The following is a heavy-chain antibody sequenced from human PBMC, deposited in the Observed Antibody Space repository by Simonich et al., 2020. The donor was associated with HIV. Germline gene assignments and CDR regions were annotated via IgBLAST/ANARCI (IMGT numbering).Heavy chain of an antibody. CDR1: GGSFSGYY. J-gene: IGHJ1*01. V-gene: IGHV4-34*01. D-gene: IGHD6-13*01. Sequence: QVQLQQWGAGLLKPSETLSLTCAVYGGSFSGYYWSWIRHPPGKGLEWMGGNNHSGSTNYNPSLKSRVTISVDTSKNQFSLKLSSVTAADTAVYYCARLTAGGLGEYFQHWGQGTLVTVSS. CDR3: ARLTAGGLGEYFQH. CDR2: NNHSGST.